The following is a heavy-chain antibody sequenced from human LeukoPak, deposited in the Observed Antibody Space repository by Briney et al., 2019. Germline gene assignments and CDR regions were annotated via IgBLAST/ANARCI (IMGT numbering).Heavy chain of an antibody. CDR3: ARVLWWNTAFTFDY. J-gene: IGHJ4*02. D-gene: IGHD2-21*01. Sequence: GGSLRLSSAASGFIFPNYVMSWVRQAPGKGLEWVSAISGSGGSTYYADSVKGRFTISRDNAKNSLYLQMNSLRAEDTAVYYCARVLWWNTAFTFDYWGQGTLVTVSS. CDR2: ISGSGGST. V-gene: IGHV3-23*01. CDR1: GFIFPNYV.